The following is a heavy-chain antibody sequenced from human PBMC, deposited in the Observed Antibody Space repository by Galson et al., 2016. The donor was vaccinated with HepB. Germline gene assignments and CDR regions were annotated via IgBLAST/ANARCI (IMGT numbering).Heavy chain of an antibody. CDR1: GFTFSSYS. CDR2: ISSSSSTI. J-gene: IGHJ4*02. V-gene: IGHV3-48*02. D-gene: IGHD3-10*01. CDR3: ARGDGLIPMIRGAHFFDY. Sequence: SLRLSCAAAGFTFSSYSMNWVRQAPGKGLEWISYISSSSSTIHSADSVKGRFTISRDNAKNALYLQMNSLRDEDTAVYYCARGDGLIPMIRGAHFFDYWGQGTLVTVSS.